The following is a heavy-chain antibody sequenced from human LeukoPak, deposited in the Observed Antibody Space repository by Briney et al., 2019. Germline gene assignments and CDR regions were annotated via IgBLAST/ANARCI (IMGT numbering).Heavy chain of an antibody. D-gene: IGHD5-24*01. J-gene: IGHJ4*02. Sequence: GGSLRLSCAASGFEFANYAVHWVRQAPGKGLQWVSGINWSSKMVAYAASVKGRFTISRDNAKNSLYLQMYSLTSEDTAFYFCAKGSLEMATVDFEFWGQGTLVTVSS. CDR2: INWSSKMV. CDR1: GFEFANYA. V-gene: IGHV3-9*01. CDR3: AKGSLEMATVDFEF.